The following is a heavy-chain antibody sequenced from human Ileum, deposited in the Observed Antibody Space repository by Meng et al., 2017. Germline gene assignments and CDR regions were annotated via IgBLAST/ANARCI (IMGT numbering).Heavy chain of an antibody. Sequence: AVKVSCKTYGGTFSNYAITWVRQGPGQGHEGRGGIVPMLGQATYAQTFQGRIMITADESTSTAYMSLSSLTSADTAVYDCGRPNGPWSGHYAMDFWGQGTAVTVSS. CDR2: IVPMLGQA. V-gene: IGHV1-69*10. CDR1: GGTFSNYA. CDR3: GRPNGPWSGHYAMDF. J-gene: IGHJ6*02. D-gene: IGHD3-3*01.